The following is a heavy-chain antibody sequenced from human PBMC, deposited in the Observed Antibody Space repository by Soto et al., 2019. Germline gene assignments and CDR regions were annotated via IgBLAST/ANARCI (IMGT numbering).Heavy chain of an antibody. CDR1: GGTFSSYA. CDR2: IIPIFGTA. J-gene: IGHJ6*02. D-gene: IGHD3-3*01. V-gene: IGHV1-69*01. CDR3: ARAVTIFGVVKYYYYYYGMDV. Sequence: QVPLVQSGAEVKKPGSSVKVSCKASGGTFSSYAISWVRQAPGQGLEWMGGIIPIFGTANYAQKFQGRVTITAEESTSTAYMELSSLRSEDTAVYYCARAVTIFGVVKYYYYYYGMDVWGQGTTVTVSS.